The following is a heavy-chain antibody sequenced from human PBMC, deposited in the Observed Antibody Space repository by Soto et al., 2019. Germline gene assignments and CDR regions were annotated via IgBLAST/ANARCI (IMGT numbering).Heavy chain of an antibody. CDR2: TYYRSKWYN. V-gene: IGHV6-1*01. J-gene: IGHJ6*03. CDR3: ARVGWEYSSPSHYYYMDV. CDR1: GDSVSSNSAA. D-gene: IGHD6-6*01. Sequence: SQTLSLTCAISGDSVSSNSAAWNWIRQSPSRGLEWLGRTYYRSKWYNDYAVSVKSRITINPDTSKNQFSLQLNSVTPEDTAVYYCARVGWEYSSPSHYYYMDVWGKGTTVTVSS.